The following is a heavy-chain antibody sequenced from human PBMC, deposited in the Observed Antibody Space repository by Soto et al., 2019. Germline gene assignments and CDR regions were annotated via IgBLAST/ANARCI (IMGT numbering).Heavy chain of an antibody. CDR3: ARRYCASDNCPLFYYFVDL. D-gene: IGHD2-21*01. V-gene: IGHV1-69*01. Sequence: VQLVQSGAEVNQTGSSVKVSCKASGGTFNKFAFSWGRQAPGQGFEWLGGIIPVFRSANYAQRFQGRITITADAYTSTVYLYLNDLRSDDTAVYYCARRYCASDNCPLFYYFVDLWGLGTTVTVSS. CDR2: IIPVFRSA. CDR1: GGTFNKFA. J-gene: IGHJ6*02.